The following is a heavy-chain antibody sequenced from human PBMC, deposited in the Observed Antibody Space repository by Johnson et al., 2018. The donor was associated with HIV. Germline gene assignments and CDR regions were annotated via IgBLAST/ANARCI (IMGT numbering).Heavy chain of an antibody. CDR3: AKGRSLDYGGNSRGLDGFPSASFL. CDR2: IYSGGST. Sequence: EQLVVSGGGLVQPGGSLRLSCAASGFTVNSNYINWVRQAPGKGLECVSGIYSGGSTYYADSVKGRFTISRDNSKNTLYLQMNSLRAEDTAVYYCAKGRSLDYGGNSRGLDGFPSASFLW. V-gene: IGHV3-66*01. J-gene: IGHJ2*01. CDR1: GFTVNSNY. D-gene: IGHD4-23*01.